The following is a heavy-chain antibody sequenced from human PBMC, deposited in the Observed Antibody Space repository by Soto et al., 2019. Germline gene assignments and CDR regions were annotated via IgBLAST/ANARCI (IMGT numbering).Heavy chain of an antibody. Sequence: PGGSLRLSCEVSGFTFINYAMTRVRQPPGKGLEWVSGITGDGGSKYYADSVKGRFTISRDNPKNTLYLQMNSLRAEDTAVYYCARTVTTFIRGRTKYFDYWGQGTLVTVSS. CDR1: GFTFINYA. D-gene: IGHD4-17*01. CDR2: ITGDGGSK. CDR3: ARTVTTFIRGRTKYFDY. V-gene: IGHV3-23*01. J-gene: IGHJ4*02.